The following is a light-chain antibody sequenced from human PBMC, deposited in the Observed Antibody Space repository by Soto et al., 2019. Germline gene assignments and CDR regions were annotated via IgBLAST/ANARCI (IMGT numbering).Light chain of an antibody. CDR1: SSDIGDYYY. V-gene: IGLV2-14*01. J-gene: IGLJ1*01. CDR3: TSYTDSSNYV. Sequence: QSVLAQPASVSGSPGQSITISCTGTSSDIGDYYYVSWYQHHPGKAPKLLIYQVTNRPSRVSNRFSGSKSGNTASLTISGLQADDEADYYCTSYTDSSNYVFGTGTKGTVL. CDR2: QVT.